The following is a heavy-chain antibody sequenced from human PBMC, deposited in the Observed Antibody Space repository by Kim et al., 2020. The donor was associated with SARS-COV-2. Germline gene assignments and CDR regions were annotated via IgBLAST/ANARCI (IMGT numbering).Heavy chain of an antibody. CDR2: IDPSDSYT. Sequence: GESLKISCKGSGYSFTSYWISWVRQMPGKGLEWMGRIDPSDSYTNYSPSFQGHVTISADKSISTAYLQWSSLKASDTAMYYCARHPYSSSWYGYWGQGTLVTVSS. V-gene: IGHV5-10-1*01. CDR3: ARHPYSSSWYGY. J-gene: IGHJ4*02. CDR1: GYSFTSYW. D-gene: IGHD6-13*01.